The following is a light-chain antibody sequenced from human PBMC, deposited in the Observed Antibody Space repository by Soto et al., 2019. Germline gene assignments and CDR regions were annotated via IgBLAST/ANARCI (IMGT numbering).Light chain of an antibody. J-gene: IGKJ5*01. V-gene: IGKV3-20*01. CDR2: GAS. Sequence: EIVMTQSPATLSVSPGERATLSCRASQSVSSNLAWYQQKPGQAPRLLIYGASSRATGIPDRFSGGGSGTDFSLTISRLDPEYFAVYYCHQYSSSPITFGQATPLQIK. CDR3: HQYSSSPIT. CDR1: QSVSSN.